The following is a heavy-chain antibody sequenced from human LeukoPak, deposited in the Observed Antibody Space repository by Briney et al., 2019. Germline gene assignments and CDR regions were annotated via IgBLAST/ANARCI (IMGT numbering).Heavy chain of an antibody. V-gene: IGHV3-30*18. CDR1: GFTFSIYG. CDR3: AKDGGLSSVAGPLAVFDI. CDR2: ISYDGSNK. Sequence: PGRSLRLSCAASGFTFSIYGMHWVRQAPGKGLEWVAVISYDGSNKYYADSVKGRFTISRDNSKTTLYLQMNSLRAEHTAVSYCAKDGGLSSVAGPLAVFDIWGQGTMVTVSS. J-gene: IGHJ3*02. D-gene: IGHD6-19*01.